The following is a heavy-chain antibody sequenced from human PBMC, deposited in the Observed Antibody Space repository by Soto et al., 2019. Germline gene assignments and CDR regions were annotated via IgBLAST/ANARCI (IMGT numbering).Heavy chain of an antibody. CDR1: GGTFSSYA. Sequence: QVQLVQSGAEVKKPGSSVKVSCKASGGTFSSYAISWVRQAPGQGLEWMGGLIPIFGTADYAQKFQGRVTITADESTSTAYMELSSLRSDDTDVYYCATHTVVTPGNYYSGMDVWGQGTTVTVSS. J-gene: IGHJ6*02. CDR2: LIPIFGTA. D-gene: IGHD4-4*01. CDR3: ATHTVVTPGNYYSGMDV. V-gene: IGHV1-69*12.